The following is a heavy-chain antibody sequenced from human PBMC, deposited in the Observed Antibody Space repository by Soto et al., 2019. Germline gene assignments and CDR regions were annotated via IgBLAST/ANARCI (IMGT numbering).Heavy chain of an antibody. CDR3: TQLGAFDV. Sequence: EVQLVESGGALIQPGGSLILSCAASGFTVSNNYISWVRQAPGKGLEWVSLMYSGGSTHYADSVKGRFTISRDGSKNRVYLQMKSLRAEDTAVYYCTQLGAFDVWGQGKMVTVPS. CDR1: GFTVSNNY. V-gene: IGHV3-53*01. J-gene: IGHJ3*01. CDR2: MYSGGST. D-gene: IGHD3-16*01.